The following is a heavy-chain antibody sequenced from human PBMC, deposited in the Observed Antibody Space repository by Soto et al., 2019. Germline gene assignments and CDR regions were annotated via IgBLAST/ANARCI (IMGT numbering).Heavy chain of an antibody. CDR1: GGSISSGGYY. CDR2: IYYSGST. CDR3: ARSDDSSGYYGY. D-gene: IGHD3-22*01. Sequence: PSETLSLTCTVSGGSISSGGYYWSWIRQHPGKGLEWIGYIYYSGSTYYNPSLKSRVTISVDTSKNQFSLKPSSVTAADTAVYYCARSDDSSGYYGYWGQGTLVTVS. J-gene: IGHJ4*02. V-gene: IGHV4-31*03.